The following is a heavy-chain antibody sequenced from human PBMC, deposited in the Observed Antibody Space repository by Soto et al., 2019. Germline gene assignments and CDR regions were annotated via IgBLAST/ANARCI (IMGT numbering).Heavy chain of an antibody. D-gene: IGHD6-13*01. V-gene: IGHV4-39*01. J-gene: IGHJ5*02. Sequence: QLQLQESGPGLVKPSETLSLTCTVSGGSISSSSYYWGWIRQPPGKGLEWIGSIYYSGSTYYNPSLKSRVTISVDTSKNQFSLKLSSVTAADTAVYYCARPSGPAAGTVGWFDPWGQGTLVTVSS. CDR1: GGSISSSSYY. CDR3: ARPSGPAAGTVGWFDP. CDR2: IYYSGST.